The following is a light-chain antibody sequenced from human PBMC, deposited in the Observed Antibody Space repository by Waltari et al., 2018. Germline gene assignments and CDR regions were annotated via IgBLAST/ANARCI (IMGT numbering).Light chain of an antibody. CDR1: SSNIGAGYD. J-gene: IGLJ2*01. CDR3: QSYDSSLGGSV. CDR2: GNS. V-gene: IGLV1-40*01. Sequence: QSVLTQPPSVSGATGQRVTISCTGSSSNIGAGYDVNWYQQLPGEAPKLLIYGNSNRPSGVPDRISGSKSGTSASLAITGLQAEDEADYYCQSYDSSLGGSVFGGGTKVTVL.